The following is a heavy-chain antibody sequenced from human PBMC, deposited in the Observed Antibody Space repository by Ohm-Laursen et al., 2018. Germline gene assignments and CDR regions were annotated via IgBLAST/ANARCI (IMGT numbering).Heavy chain of an antibody. CDR2: IYTSGST. V-gene: IGHV4-4*07. D-gene: IGHD4-17*01. CDR1: GGSISSYY. J-gene: IGHJ4*02. CDR3: AGQDSGDYYFDY. Sequence: GTLSLTCTVSGGSISSYYWSWIRQPAGKGLEWIGRIYTSGSTNYNPSLESRVTISADTPKNQFSLRLTSVTAADTAVYYCAGQDSGDYYFDYWGQGTLVTVSS.